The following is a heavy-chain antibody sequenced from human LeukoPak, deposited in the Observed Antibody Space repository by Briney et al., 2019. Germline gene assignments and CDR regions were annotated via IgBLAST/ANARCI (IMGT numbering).Heavy chain of an antibody. CDR3: ARNRQLDY. CDR1: GFTFSSYV. V-gene: IGHV3-30*04. J-gene: IGHJ4*02. Sequence: GRSLRPSCAASGFTFSSYVMNWVRQAPGKGLEWVASISYDGSNKYCADSVKGRFTISRDNSKNTLYLEMNSLRAEDTAVYYCARNRQLDYWGQGTLVTVSS. CDR2: ISYDGSNK. D-gene: IGHD6-13*01.